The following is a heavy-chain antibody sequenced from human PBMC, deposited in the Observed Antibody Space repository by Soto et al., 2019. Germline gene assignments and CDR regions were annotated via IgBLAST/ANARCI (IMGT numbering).Heavy chain of an antibody. CDR3: ARSSSGDSDY. D-gene: IGHD4-17*01. CDR2: IYYSGST. CDR1: GCSISIYY. V-gene: IGHV4-59*08. Sequence: SETLSLTCTVSGCSISIYYWSWIRQPPGKGLEWIGYIYYSGSTNYNPSLKSRVTISVDTSKNQFSLKLSSVTAADTAVYYCARSSSGDSDYWGQGTLVTVSS. J-gene: IGHJ4*02.